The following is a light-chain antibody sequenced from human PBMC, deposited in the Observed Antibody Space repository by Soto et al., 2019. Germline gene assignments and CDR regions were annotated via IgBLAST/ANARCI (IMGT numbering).Light chain of an antibody. Sequence: AIQMTQSPSSLSASVGDRVTISCRASQGIRSDLAWYQQKPGKAPKLLIYEVSTLQSGVPSRFSGSGSGTDFTLTISSLQPEDFATYYCQHLNSYPITFGQGTRLEIK. CDR1: QGIRSD. CDR3: QHLNSYPIT. V-gene: IGKV1-13*02. J-gene: IGKJ5*01. CDR2: EVS.